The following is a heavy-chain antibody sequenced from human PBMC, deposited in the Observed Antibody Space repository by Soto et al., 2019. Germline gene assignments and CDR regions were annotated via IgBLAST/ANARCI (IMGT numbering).Heavy chain of an antibody. V-gene: IGHV1-46*03. CDR3: ARGNYYGSGSYWGNYGMDV. CDR2: INPSGGST. D-gene: IGHD3-10*01. Sequence: ASVKVSCKASGYTFTNYYMHWVRQAPGQGLEWMGIINPSGGSTSCAQKFQGRVTMTRDTSTNTVYMELSSLRSEDTAVYYCARGNYYGSGSYWGNYGMDVWGQGTTVTVSS. CDR1: GYTFTNYY. J-gene: IGHJ6*02.